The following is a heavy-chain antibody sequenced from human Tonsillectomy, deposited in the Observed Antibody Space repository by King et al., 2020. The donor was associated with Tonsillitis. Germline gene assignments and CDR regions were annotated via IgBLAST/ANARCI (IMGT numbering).Heavy chain of an antibody. J-gene: IGHJ4*02. Sequence: VQLQQWGAGLLKPSETLSLTCAVYGGSFSGYYWSWIRQPPGKGLEWIGEINHSGSTNYNPSLKSRVTISVDTSKNQFSLKLSSVTAADTAVYYCAVYLYGSGSCSADYWGQGTLVTVSS. V-gene: IGHV4-34*01. D-gene: IGHD3-10*01. CDR1: GGSFSGYY. CDR2: INHSGST. CDR3: AVYLYGSGSCSADY.